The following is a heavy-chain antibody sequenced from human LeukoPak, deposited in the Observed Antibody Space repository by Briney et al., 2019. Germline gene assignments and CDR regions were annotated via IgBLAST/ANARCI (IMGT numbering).Heavy chain of an antibody. V-gene: IGHV3-53*01. CDR1: GFTFSSYS. J-gene: IGHJ4*02. CDR3: ARVGRDGYNYYFDY. Sequence: PGGSLRLSCAASGFTFSSYSMSWVRQAPGKGLEWVSVIYSGGSTYYADSVKGRFTISRDNSKNTLYLQMNSLRAEDTAVYYCARVGRDGYNYYFDYWGQGTLVTVSS. D-gene: IGHD5-24*01. CDR2: IYSGGST.